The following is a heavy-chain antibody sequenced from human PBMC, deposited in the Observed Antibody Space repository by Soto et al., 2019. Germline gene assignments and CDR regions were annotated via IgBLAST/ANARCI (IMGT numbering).Heavy chain of an antibody. V-gene: IGHV3-7*03. J-gene: IGHJ6*01. CDR3: ARFRHKVGSDYAGMDV. CDR1: GFTFSSYS. Sequence: PVGSLRLSCAVSGFTFSSYSMSWVRHAPGKGPEWVANIKQDGSEKYYVDSVKGRFTISRDNAKNSLYLQMNSLRAEDTAVYYCARFRHKVGSDYAGMDVWGQGTTVPVSS. D-gene: IGHD2-21*01. CDR2: IKQDGSEK.